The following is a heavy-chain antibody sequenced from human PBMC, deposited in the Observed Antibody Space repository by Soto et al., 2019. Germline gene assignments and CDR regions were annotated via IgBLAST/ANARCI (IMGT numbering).Heavy chain of an antibody. V-gene: IGHV5-51*01. Sequence: GESLKISCKGSGYSFTSYWIGWVRQMPGKGLEWMGIIYPGDSDTRYSPSFQGQVTISADKSISTAYLQWSSLKASDTAMYYCARGYPREKAVRVPADFDIWGQGTMVTVSS. J-gene: IGHJ3*02. CDR1: GYSFTSYW. CDR3: ARGYPREKAVRVPADFDI. CDR2: IYPGDSDT. D-gene: IGHD6-19*01.